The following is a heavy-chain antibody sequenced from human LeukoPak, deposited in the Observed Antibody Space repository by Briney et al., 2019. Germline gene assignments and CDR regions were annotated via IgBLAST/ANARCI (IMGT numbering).Heavy chain of an antibody. CDR2: ISGSGGST. Sequence: SGGSLRLSCAASGFTFSSYAMSWVRQAPGKGLEWVSAISGSGGSTYYADSVKGRFTISRDNSKNTLYLQMNSLRAEDTAVYYCAKIRAAAGWGVSEGDYWGQGTLVTVSS. D-gene: IGHD6-13*01. CDR1: GFTFSSYA. J-gene: IGHJ4*02. CDR3: AKIRAAAGWGVSEGDY. V-gene: IGHV3-23*01.